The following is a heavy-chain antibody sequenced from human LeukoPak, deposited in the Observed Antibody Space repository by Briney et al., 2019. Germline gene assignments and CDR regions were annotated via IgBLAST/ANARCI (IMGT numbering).Heavy chain of an antibody. CDR3: ARDLVQLWSKDF. J-gene: IGHJ4*02. Sequence: GGSLRLSCAASGFTFSSYAMSWVRQAPGKGLEWVSAISGSGGSTYYADSVKGRFIISRDNSKNTLYLQMNSLRAEDTAVYYCARDLVQLWSKDFWGQGTLVTVSS. CDR2: ISGSGGST. CDR1: GFTFSSYA. V-gene: IGHV3-23*01. D-gene: IGHD5-18*01.